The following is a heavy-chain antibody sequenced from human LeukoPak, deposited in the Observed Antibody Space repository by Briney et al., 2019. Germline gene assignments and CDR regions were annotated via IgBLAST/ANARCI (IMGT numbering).Heavy chain of an antibody. CDR2: ISAYHGNT. CDR1: GSSYG. Sequence: ASVKVSCKASGSSYGISWVPQAPGQGLEWMGWISAYHGNTNYAQKLQGRVTMTTDTSTSTAYMELRSLRSDDTAVYYCARDGSGTWNDYWGQGALVTVSS. CDR3: ARDGSGTWNDY. D-gene: IGHD3-10*01. J-gene: IGHJ4*02. V-gene: IGHV1-18*01.